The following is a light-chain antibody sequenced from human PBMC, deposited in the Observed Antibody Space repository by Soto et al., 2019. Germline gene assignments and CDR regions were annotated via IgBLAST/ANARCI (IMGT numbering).Light chain of an antibody. CDR3: GVWDSSLSAHV. CDR2: DND. J-gene: IGLJ1*01. V-gene: IGLV1-51*01. Sequence: QTVVTQPPSVSAAPGQKVSISCSGSSSNIGKSYVSWYQQVPGTTPKLLIHDNDYRPSGIPDRFSGSQSGTSASLDITGLQTGDEADYYCGVWDSSLSAHVFGPGTKVTVL. CDR1: SSNIGKSY.